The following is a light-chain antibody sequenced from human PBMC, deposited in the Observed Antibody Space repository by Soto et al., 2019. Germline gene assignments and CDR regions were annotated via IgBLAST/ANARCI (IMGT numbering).Light chain of an antibody. CDR1: QSISSW. V-gene: IGKV1-5*03. J-gene: IGKJ1*01. CDR3: QQRSDWPPT. Sequence: DIQMTQSPSTLSASVGDRVTITCRASQSISSWLAWYQQKPGKAPKLLIYKASSLESGVPSRFSGSGSGTEFTLTISSLETEDFAVYYCQQRSDWPPTFGQGTKVDIK. CDR2: KAS.